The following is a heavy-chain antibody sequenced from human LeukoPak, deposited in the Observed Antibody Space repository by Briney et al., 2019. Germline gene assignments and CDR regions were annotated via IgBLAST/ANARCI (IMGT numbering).Heavy chain of an antibody. CDR1: GFTFSSYW. CDR2: INSDGSST. D-gene: IGHD6-13*01. CDR3: AREGVWRQQLVDYYYGMDV. J-gene: IGHJ6*02. V-gene: IGHV3-74*01. Sequence: GGSLRLSCVASGFTFSSYWMHWVRQAPGKGLVWVSRINSDGSSTSYADSVKGRFTISRDNAKNTLYLQMNSLRAEDTAVYYCAREGVWRQQLVDYYYGMDVWGQGTTVTVSS.